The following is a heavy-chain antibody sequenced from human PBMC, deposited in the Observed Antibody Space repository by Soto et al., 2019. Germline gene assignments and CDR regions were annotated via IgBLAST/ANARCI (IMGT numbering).Heavy chain of an antibody. Sequence: GGSLRLSCAASGFTFSSYAMHWVRQAPGKGLEWVAVISYDGSNKYYADSVKGRFTISRDNSKNTLYLQMNSLRAEDTAVYYCARETVAVAGTFDYWGQGTLVTVSS. CDR3: ARETVAVAGTFDY. CDR1: GFTFSSYA. V-gene: IGHV3-30-3*01. J-gene: IGHJ4*02. D-gene: IGHD6-19*01. CDR2: ISYDGSNK.